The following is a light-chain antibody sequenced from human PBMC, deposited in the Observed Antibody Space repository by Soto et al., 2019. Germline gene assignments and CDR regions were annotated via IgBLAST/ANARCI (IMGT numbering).Light chain of an antibody. CDR1: SSNIGAGYD. J-gene: IGLJ2*01. CDR2: GNS. V-gene: IGLV1-40*01. Sequence: QSVLTKPPSVSGAPGQRVTISCTGSSSNIGAGYDVHWYQQLPGTAPKLLIYGNSNRPSGVPDRFSGSKSGTSASLAITGLQAEDEADYYCQSYDSSLSGLLFGGGTQLTVL. CDR3: QSYDSSLSGLL.